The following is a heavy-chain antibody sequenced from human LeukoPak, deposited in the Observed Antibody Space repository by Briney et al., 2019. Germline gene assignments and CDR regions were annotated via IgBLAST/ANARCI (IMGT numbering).Heavy chain of an antibody. CDR1: GFTFSSYS. D-gene: IGHD1-26*01. CDR2: ISSSSSTI. J-gene: IGHJ4*02. V-gene: IGHV3-48*04. Sequence: QSGGSLRLSCAASGFTFSSYSMNWVRQAPGKGLEWVSYISSSSSTIYYADSVKGRFTISRDNAKNSLYLQMNSLRAEDTAVYYCARGSYRSYSGFDYWGQGTLVTVSS. CDR3: ARGSYRSYSGFDY.